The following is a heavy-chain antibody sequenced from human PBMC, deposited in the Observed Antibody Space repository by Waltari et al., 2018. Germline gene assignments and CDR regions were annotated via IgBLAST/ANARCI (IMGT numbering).Heavy chain of an antibody. V-gene: IGHV1-69-2*01. CDR2: VDPEDGET. D-gene: IGHD2-21*01. CDR1: GYTFTDYY. CDR3: ATAGVVVVIAIFDF. Sequence: EVQLVQSGAEVKKPGATVKISCKASGYTFTDYYIHWVQQAPGKGLEWMGRVDPEDGETIYAEKFQCRVTITADTSTDTAYMELSSLRSEDTAVYYCATAGVVVVIAIFDFWGQGTLVTVSS. J-gene: IGHJ4*02.